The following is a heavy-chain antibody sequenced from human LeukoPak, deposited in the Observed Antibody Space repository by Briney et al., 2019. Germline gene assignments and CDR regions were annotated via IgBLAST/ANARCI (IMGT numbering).Heavy chain of an antibody. D-gene: IGHD6-13*01. CDR2: ISSSGISI. CDR3: ARGGSDYSRSWYKY. CDR1: GFTLSSYE. Sequence: GGSLRLSCTASGFTLSSYEMNWVRQAPGKGLEWISYISSSGISIYYADSVRGRFTISRDNDKNSLYLQMNNLRAEDTAVYFCARGGSDYSRSWYKYWGQGTLVTVSS. J-gene: IGHJ4*02. V-gene: IGHV3-48*03.